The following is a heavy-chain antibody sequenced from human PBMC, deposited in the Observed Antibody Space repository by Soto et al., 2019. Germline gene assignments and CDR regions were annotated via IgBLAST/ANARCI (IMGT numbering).Heavy chain of an antibody. V-gene: IGHV1-18*01. CDR2: ISAYNGNK. Sequence: ASVKVSCKASGYTFTSYGISWVRQAPGQGLEWMGWISAYNGNKNYAQKLQGRVTMTTDTSTSTAYMELSSLRSDDTAVYYCARKSSSWYAFDIWGQGTMVTVSS. CDR1: GYTFTSYG. J-gene: IGHJ3*02. D-gene: IGHD6-13*01. CDR3: ARKSSSWYAFDI.